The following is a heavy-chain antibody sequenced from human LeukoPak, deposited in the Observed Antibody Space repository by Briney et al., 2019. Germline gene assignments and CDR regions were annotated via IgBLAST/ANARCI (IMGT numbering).Heavy chain of an antibody. Sequence: PGGSLRLSCAASGFTFSSYAMSWVRQAPGKGLEWVSSIGGVGGKTYYADSVQGRFTISRDLSKNTLYLQMNSLRADETAVYFCAKGCSGATCGPTVGGVFPFDIWGQGTMVTVSS. D-gene: IGHD2-15*01. J-gene: IGHJ3*02. CDR1: GFTFSSYA. CDR3: AKGCSGATCGPTVGGVFPFDI. CDR2: IGGVGGKT. V-gene: IGHV3-23*01.